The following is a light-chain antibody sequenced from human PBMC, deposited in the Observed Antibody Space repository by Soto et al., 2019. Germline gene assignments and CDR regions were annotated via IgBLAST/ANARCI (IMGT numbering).Light chain of an antibody. CDR3: QQYNSYRT. CDR1: QSIGSS. J-gene: IGKJ1*01. Sequence: DIQMTQSPSTLSASVGDRVTITGRASQSIGSSLAWYKQKPGKAPKLLIFDASSLESGVPSRFSGSGSGTEFTLTIRSLKPDDFATDYCQQYNSYRTFGQGTKVDIK. V-gene: IGKV1-5*01. CDR2: DAS.